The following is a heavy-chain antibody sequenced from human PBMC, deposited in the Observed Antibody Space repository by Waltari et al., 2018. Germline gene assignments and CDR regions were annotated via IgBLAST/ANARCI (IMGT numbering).Heavy chain of an antibody. CDR3: ARGITGTTGDYFDY. CDR2: INPNSGGT. Sequence: VQVVQSGAEVKRPGASLKVSCKASGYTFTGAYMHGVRQAPGQGLEWMGWINPNSGGTNYAQKFQGRVTMTRDTSISTAYMELDRLRSDDTAVYYCARGITGTTGDYFDYWGQGTLVTVSS. V-gene: IGHV1-2*02. J-gene: IGHJ4*02. CDR1: GYTFTGAY. D-gene: IGHD1-7*01.